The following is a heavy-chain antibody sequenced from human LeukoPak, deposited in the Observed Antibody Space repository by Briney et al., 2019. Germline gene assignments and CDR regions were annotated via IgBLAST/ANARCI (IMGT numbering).Heavy chain of an antibody. CDR1: GFTFSDYY. J-gene: IGHJ5*02. Sequence: PGGSLRLSCAASGFTFSDYYMRWIRQARGEGLEWVSYISSSGSTIYYAGSVKGRFAISRDNAKNSLYLQMNSLGAEDTAVYYCARGLDFWSGYLNWFDPWGQGTLVTVSS. V-gene: IGHV3-11*01. CDR2: ISSSGSTI. CDR3: ARGLDFWSGYLNWFDP. D-gene: IGHD3-3*01.